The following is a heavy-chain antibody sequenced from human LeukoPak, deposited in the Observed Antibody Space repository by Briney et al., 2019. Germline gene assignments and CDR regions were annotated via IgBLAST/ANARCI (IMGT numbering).Heavy chain of an antibody. CDR1: GFTFSSYA. Sequence: PGGSLRLSCAASGFTFSSYAMSWVRQAPGKGLEWVAFIRYDGSNKYYANSVKGRFTISRDNSKNTLYLQMNSLRAEDTAVYYCAKAMRDRYCSSTSCPTAFDIWGQGTMVTVSS. CDR3: AKAMRDRYCSSTSCPTAFDI. V-gene: IGHV3-30*02. CDR2: IRYDGSNK. D-gene: IGHD2-2*01. J-gene: IGHJ3*02.